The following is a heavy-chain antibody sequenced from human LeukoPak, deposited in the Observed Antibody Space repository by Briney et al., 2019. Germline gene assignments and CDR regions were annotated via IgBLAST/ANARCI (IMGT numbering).Heavy chain of an antibody. J-gene: IGHJ3*02. CDR3: ARSLIADGAFDI. D-gene: IGHD2-21*01. V-gene: IGHV3-21*01. CDR2: ISSSGSYI. CDR1: GFTFTSYT. Sequence: KTGGSLRLSCAASGFTFTSYTMNWVRQAPGKGLEWVSDISSSGSYIDYADSVKGRFTISRDHAKNSLFLHMNSLRAEDTAVYYCARSLIADGAFDIWGQGTMVTVSS.